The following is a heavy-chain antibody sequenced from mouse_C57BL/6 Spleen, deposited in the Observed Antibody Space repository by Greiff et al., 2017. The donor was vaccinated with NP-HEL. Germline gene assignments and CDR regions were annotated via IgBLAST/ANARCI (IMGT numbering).Heavy chain of an antibody. D-gene: IGHD1-1*01. CDR2: IHPNSGST. CDR3: ARSPITTVVDGDY. CDR1: GYTFTSYW. J-gene: IGHJ2*01. Sequence: QVQLQQPGAELVKPGASVKLSCKASGYTFTSYWMHWVKQRPGQGLEWIGMIHPNSGSTNYNEKFKSKATLTVDKSSSTAYMQLSSLTSEDSAVYYCARSPITTVVDGDYWGQGTTLTVSS. V-gene: IGHV1-64*01.